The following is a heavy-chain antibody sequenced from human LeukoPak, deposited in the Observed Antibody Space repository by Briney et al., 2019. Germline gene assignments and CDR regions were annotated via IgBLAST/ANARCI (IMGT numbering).Heavy chain of an antibody. Sequence: GGSLRLSCAASGFTFSSNEMNWVRQAPGKGLEWVSYISSSGSIIHCADSLKGRFTISRDNAKNSLYLQMNSLRAEDTAVYYCARSRLNDYWGQGTLVTVSS. CDR2: ISSSGSII. CDR3: ARSRLNDY. CDR1: GFTFSSNE. V-gene: IGHV3-48*03. J-gene: IGHJ4*02. D-gene: IGHD3-22*01.